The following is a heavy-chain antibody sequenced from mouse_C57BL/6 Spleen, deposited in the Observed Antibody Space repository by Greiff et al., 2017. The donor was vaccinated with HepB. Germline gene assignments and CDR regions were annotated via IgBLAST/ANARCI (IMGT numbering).Heavy chain of an antibody. D-gene: IGHD1-1*01. CDR3: AREGTTVVDYWYFDV. J-gene: IGHJ1*03. V-gene: IGHV1-64*01. Sequence: VQLQQSGAELVKPGASVKLSCKASGYTFTSYWMHWVKQRPGQGLEWIGMIHPNSGSTNYNEKFKSKATLTVDKSSSTAYMQLSSLTSEDSAVYYCAREGTTVVDYWYFDVWGTGTTVTVSS. CDR1: GYTFTSYW. CDR2: IHPNSGST.